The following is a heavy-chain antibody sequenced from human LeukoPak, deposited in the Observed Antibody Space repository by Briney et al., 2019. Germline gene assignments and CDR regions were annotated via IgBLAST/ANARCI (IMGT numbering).Heavy chain of an antibody. J-gene: IGHJ4*02. CDR1: GFTFSSYA. D-gene: IGHD2-15*01. Sequence: GGSLRLSCAASGFTFSSYAMSWVRQAPWKGLEWVSAISGSGGSTYYADSVKGRFTISRGNSKNTLYLQMNSLRAEDTAVYYCAKDVEDIVVVEFDYWGQGTLVTVSS. CDR3: AKDVEDIVVVEFDY. V-gene: IGHV3-23*01. CDR2: ISGSGGST.